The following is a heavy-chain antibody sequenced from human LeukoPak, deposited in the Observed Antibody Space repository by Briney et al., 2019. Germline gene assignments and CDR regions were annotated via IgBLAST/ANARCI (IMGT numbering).Heavy chain of an antibody. V-gene: IGHV4-59*08. D-gene: IGHD6-19*01. Sequence: SETLSLTCTVSGGSISSNYWSWIRQPPGKGLEWIGYFYYSGSTNYNPSLKSRVTISVDTSKNQFSLKLSSVTAADTAVYYCARQVAVAVPDWYFDLWGRGTLVTVSS. CDR1: GGSISSNY. CDR2: FYYSGST. J-gene: IGHJ2*01. CDR3: ARQVAVAVPDWYFDL.